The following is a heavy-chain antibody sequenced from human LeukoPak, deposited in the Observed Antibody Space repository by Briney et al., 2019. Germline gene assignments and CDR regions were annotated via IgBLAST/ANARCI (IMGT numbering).Heavy chain of an antibody. D-gene: IGHD3-22*01. CDR3: ARDLWNFYDDSGYNRDFDS. CDR2: IGTYGGDT. V-gene: IGHV1-18*01. CDR1: ENIFNRYD. J-gene: IGHJ5*01. Sequence: ASVTVSCKAPENIFNRYDINWVRQATGQGLEWMGWIGTYGGDTYYAQKFQGRITVTTDTSTSTVYMELRNLRSDDTAVYYCARDLWNFYDDSGYNRDFDSWGQGTLVTVSS.